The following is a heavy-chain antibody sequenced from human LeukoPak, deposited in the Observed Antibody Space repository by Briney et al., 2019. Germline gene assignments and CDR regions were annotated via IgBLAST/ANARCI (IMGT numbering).Heavy chain of an antibody. CDR3: ARELKNDIVVVPAAMGDY. V-gene: IGHV1-46*01. Sequence: ASVKVSCKXSGYTFTSYYMHWVRQAPGQGLEWMGIINPSGGSTSYAQKFQGRVTMTRDTSTSTVYMELSSLRSEDTAVYYCARELKNDIVVVPAAMGDYWGQGTLVTVSS. J-gene: IGHJ4*02. CDR1: GYTFTSYY. CDR2: INPSGGST. D-gene: IGHD2-2*01.